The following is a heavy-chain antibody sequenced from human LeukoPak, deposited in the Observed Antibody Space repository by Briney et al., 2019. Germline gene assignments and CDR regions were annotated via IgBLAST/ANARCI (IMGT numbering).Heavy chain of an antibody. D-gene: IGHD5-24*01. CDR3: ARTENYIPEDCFDP. Sequence: PSETLSLTCSVSGGSIGSSSYCWGWIRQPPGKGLEWIGTICYSGSTFYNPSLKSRVTPSVDTSKNQFSLKLSSVTAADTAVYYCARTENYIPEDCFDPWGQGTLVTVSS. J-gene: IGHJ5*02. CDR2: ICYSGST. V-gene: IGHV4-39*01. CDR1: GGSIGSSSYC.